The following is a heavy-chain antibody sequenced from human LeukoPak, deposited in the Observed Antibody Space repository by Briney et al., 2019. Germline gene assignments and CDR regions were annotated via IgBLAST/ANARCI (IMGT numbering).Heavy chain of an antibody. V-gene: IGHV3-66*01. CDR3: AKKDGSGSHHYFAY. CDR2: IFGGVDT. J-gene: IGHJ4*02. D-gene: IGHD3-10*01. Sequence: GGSLRLSCEASVFSVTNNSMSWVRQAPRKGLEWVSHIFGGVDTYYADSVRGRFTISRDSSKNTLYLQMNSLRAEDTAVYYCAKKDGSGSHHYFAYWGQGTLVTVSS. CDR1: VFSVTNNS.